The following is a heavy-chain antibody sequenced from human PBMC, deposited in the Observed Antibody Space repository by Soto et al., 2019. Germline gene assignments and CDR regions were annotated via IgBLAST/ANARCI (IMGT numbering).Heavy chain of an antibody. CDR3: ARDLYGSGSYRIDY. J-gene: IGHJ4*02. D-gene: IGHD3-10*01. V-gene: IGHV1-69*04. CDR1: GGTFSSYT. Sequence: ASVKVSCKASGGTFSSYTISWVRQAPGQGLEWMGRIIPILGIANYAQKFQGRVTITADNPTSTAYMELSRLRSEDTAVYYCARDLYGSGSYRIDYWGQGTLVTVSS. CDR2: IIPILGIA.